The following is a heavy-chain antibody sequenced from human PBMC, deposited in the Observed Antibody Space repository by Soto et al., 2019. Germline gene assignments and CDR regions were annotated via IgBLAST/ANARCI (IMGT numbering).Heavy chain of an antibody. CDR2: ISVYSDNT. Sequence: QFQLVQSGAEVRKPGDSVKVSCKASGYTLTSYGISWVRQAPGQGLEWMGWISVYSDNTNYAQKSRGIVPMTRNTSTSTAYMELRIPRYDATALYYCATLAAASSVNWFDPWGQGTLVTVS. J-gene: IGHJ5*02. D-gene: IGHD6-25*01. CDR1: GYTLTSYG. CDR3: ATLAAASSVNWFDP. V-gene: IGHV1-18*04.